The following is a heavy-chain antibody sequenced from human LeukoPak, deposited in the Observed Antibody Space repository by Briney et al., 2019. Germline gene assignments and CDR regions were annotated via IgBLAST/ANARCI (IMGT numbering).Heavy chain of an antibody. V-gene: IGHV3-11*01. D-gene: IGHD2-15*01. CDR2: ISNSGSTI. Sequence: PGGSLRLSCAASGFTFGDYYMTWVRQAPGKGLEWVSYISNSGSTIYDADSVKGRFTISRDNAKNSLYLQMNTLRAEDTAVYYCARQHRYCSGGSCYPRVGWFGPWGQGTLVTVSS. J-gene: IGHJ5*02. CDR1: GFTFGDYY. CDR3: ARQHRYCSGGSCYPRVGWFGP.